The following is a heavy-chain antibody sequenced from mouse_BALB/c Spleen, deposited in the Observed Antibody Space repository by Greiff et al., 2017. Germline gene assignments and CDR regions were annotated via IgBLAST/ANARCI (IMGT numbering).Heavy chain of an antibody. J-gene: IGHJ2*01. CDR3: ARNGNFDY. D-gene: IGHD2-1*01. V-gene: IGHV5-12-2*01. CDR1: GFTFSSYT. CDR2: ISNGGGST. Sequence: EVQGVESGGGLVQPGGSLKLSCAASGFTFSSYTMSWVRQTPEKRLEWVAYISNGGGSTYYPDTVKGRFTISRDNAKNTLYLQMSSLKSEDTAMYYCARNGNFDYWGQGTTLTVSS.